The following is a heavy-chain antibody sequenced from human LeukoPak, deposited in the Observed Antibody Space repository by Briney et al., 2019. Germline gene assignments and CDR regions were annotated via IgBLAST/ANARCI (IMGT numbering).Heavy chain of an antibody. V-gene: IGHV3-53*01. J-gene: IGHJ4*02. CDR3: ARASIRHSRDTSMVSSFGGFDY. Sequence: GGSLRLSCAASGFTVNSNYMSWVRQAPGKGLEWVSVIYSGGSTYYADSVKGRFTISRDNSKNTLYLQMNSLRAEDTAVYYCARASIRHSRDTSMVSSFGGFDYWGQGTLVTVPS. CDR2: IYSGGST. CDR1: GFTVNSNY. D-gene: IGHD5-18*01.